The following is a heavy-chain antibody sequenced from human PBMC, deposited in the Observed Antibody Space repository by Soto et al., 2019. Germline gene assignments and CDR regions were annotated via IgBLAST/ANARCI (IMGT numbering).Heavy chain of an antibody. D-gene: IGHD6-6*01. J-gene: IGHJ3*02. CDR1: GGSISSYY. Sequence: SETLSLTCTVSGGSISSYYWSWIRQPPGKGLEWIGYIYYSGSTNYNPSLKSRVTISVDTSKNQFSLKLSSVTAADTAVYYCARRSIAIAARPYGAFDIWGQGTMVTVSS. CDR2: IYYSGST. CDR3: ARRSIAIAARPYGAFDI. V-gene: IGHV4-59*01.